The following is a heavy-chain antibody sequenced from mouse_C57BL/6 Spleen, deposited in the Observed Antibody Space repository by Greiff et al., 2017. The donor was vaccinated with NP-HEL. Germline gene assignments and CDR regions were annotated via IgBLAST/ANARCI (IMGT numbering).Heavy chain of an antibody. CDR3: ARGGLRDYAMDY. D-gene: IGHD3-3*01. J-gene: IGHJ4*01. V-gene: IGHV1-20*01. Sequence: VQLKQSGPELVKPGDSVKISCKASGYSFTGYFMNWVMQSHGKSLEWIGRINPYNGDTFYNQKFKGKATLTVDKSSSTAHMELRSLTSEDSAVYYCARGGLRDYAMDYWGQGTSVTVSS. CDR2: INPYNGDT. CDR1: GYSFTGYF.